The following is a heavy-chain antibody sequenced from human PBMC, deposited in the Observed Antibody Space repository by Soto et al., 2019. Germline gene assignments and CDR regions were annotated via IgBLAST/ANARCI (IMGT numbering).Heavy chain of an antibody. J-gene: IGHJ4*02. CDR2: IHHTGSS. CDR1: AGSITNYY. D-gene: IGHD1-1*01. CDR3: AKWNEMKRSFDD. Sequence: QVQLQESGPGLVKPSETLSLTCTVSAGSITNYYWNWIRQPPEKGLEWIGFIHHTGSSMSNPSLRSRLTMSVDTTEGQISRNLRAVTAADTAVYYCAKWNEMKRSFDDWGQGILVTVSS. V-gene: IGHV4-59*01.